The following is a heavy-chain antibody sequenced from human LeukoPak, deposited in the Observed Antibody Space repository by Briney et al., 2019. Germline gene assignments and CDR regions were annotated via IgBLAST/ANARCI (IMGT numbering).Heavy chain of an antibody. Sequence: PSETLSLTCAVYGGSFSGYYWSWIRQPPGKGLEWIGEINHSGSTNYNPSLKSRVTISVDTSKNQFSLKLSSVTAADTAVYYCARNYVWGSYRYSYFDYWGQGTLVTVSS. CDR1: GGSFSGYY. V-gene: IGHV4-34*01. D-gene: IGHD3-16*02. CDR2: INHSGST. CDR3: ARNYVWGSYRYSYFDY. J-gene: IGHJ4*02.